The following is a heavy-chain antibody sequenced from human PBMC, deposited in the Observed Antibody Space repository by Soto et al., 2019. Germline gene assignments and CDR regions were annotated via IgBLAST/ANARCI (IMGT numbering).Heavy chain of an antibody. Sequence: QVHLVQSGAEVKKPGASVKVSCKASGYTFINYVMHWVRQAPGQRIEWMGWINPGNGDTRYSQNFQGRVTITRDTSAITAYMVLNSLRSEDSAIYYCARGTEYSSSWFDYWRQGTLVAVS. J-gene: IGHJ4*02. CDR1: GYTFINYV. CDR2: INPGNGDT. CDR3: ARGTEYSSSWFDY. V-gene: IGHV1-3*01. D-gene: IGHD6-13*01.